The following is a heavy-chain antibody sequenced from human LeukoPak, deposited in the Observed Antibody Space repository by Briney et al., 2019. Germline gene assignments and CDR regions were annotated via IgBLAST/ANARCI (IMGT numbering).Heavy chain of an antibody. CDR1: GDSVSSNSAA. J-gene: IGHJ4*02. V-gene: IGHV6-1*01. CDR3: ARGDGYNGWRAYFDY. CDR2: TYYRSKWYN. D-gene: IGHD5-24*01. Sequence: SQTLSLTCAISGDSVSSNSAAWNWIRQSPSRGLEWLGRTYYRSKWYNDYAVSVKSRITINPDTSKNQFSLKLSSVTAADTAVYYCARGDGYNGWRAYFDYWGQGTLVTVSS.